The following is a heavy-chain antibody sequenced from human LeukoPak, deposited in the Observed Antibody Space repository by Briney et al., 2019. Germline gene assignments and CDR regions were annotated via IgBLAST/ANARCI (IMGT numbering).Heavy chain of an antibody. CDR1: GFTFSNAW. CDR2: ISDSSATI. J-gene: IGHJ4*02. D-gene: IGHD6-13*01. V-gene: IGHV3-48*01. CDR3: ARYGTSWSFDY. Sequence: GGSLRLSCAASGFTFSNAWMSWDRQAPGKGLEWVSYISDSSATIYYADSVKGRFTISRDTAKNSLYLQMNSLRAEDTAVYYCARYGTSWSFDYWGQGTLVTVSS.